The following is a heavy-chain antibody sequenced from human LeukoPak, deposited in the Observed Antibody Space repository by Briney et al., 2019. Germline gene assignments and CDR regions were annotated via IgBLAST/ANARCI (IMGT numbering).Heavy chain of an antibody. CDR3: SRWGMNSGRYATEFDY. D-gene: IGHD1-26*01. CDR2: INWNGGST. Sequence: PGGSLRLSCAASGFTFDDYGMSWVRQAPGKGLEWVSGINWNGGSTGYADSVKGRFTISRDNAKNSLYLQMNSLRAEDRARDYCSRWGMNSGRYATEFDYWGQGTLVTVSS. V-gene: IGHV3-20*04. J-gene: IGHJ4*02. CDR1: GFTFDDYG.